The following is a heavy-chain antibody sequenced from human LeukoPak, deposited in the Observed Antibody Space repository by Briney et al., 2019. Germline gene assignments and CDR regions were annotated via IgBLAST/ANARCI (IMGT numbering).Heavy chain of an antibody. D-gene: IGHD2-8*01. J-gene: IGHJ4*02. CDR3: ARDLNAPKFIDS. CDR1: GSSLTTTYY. CDR2: VFQLQTVRT. Sequence: SETLSLTCTVSGSSLTTTYYWAWFRQPPGKGLEWIETVFQLQTVRTLYNPSLESRVTMSLDTSQNQFSLNLTSVTAADTALYFCARDLNAPKFIDSWGQGNLVTVSS. V-gene: IGHV4-38-2*02.